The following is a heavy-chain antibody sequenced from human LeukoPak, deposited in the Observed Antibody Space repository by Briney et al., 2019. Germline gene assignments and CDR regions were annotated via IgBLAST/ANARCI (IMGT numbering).Heavy chain of an antibody. D-gene: IGHD2-15*01. V-gene: IGHV3-23*01. Sequence: GGSLRLSCAASGFTFSSYAMSWVRHAPGEGLEWVSAISDSGGTTYYADSVKGRFTISRDNSKNTLYLQMNSLRGEDTALYYCAKLTRGYCDSTFCPNWFDPWGRGTLVTVSS. CDR3: AKLTRGYCDSTFCPNWFDP. J-gene: IGHJ5*02. CDR1: GFTFSSYA. CDR2: ISDSGGTT.